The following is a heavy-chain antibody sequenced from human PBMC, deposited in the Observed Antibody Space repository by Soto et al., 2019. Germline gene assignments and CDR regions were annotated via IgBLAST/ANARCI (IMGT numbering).Heavy chain of an antibody. D-gene: IGHD2-2*01. CDR3: AARIVVVPAAPWWFDP. Sequence: QVQLQESGPGLVKPSQTLSLTCTVSGGSISSGGYYWSWIRQHPGKGLEWIGYIYYSGSTYYNPSLKSRVTISVDTSKNQFSLKLSSVTAADTAVYYCAARIVVVPAAPWWFDPWGQGTLVTVSS. J-gene: IGHJ5*02. CDR2: IYYSGST. CDR1: GGSISSGGYY. V-gene: IGHV4-31*03.